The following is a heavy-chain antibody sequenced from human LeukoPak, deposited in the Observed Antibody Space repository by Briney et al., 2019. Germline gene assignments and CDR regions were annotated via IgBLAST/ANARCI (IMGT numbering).Heavy chain of an antibody. D-gene: IGHD4-17*01. J-gene: IGHJ4*02. CDR2: ISGSGGST. CDR3: ANYGDYEVSNY. V-gene: IGHV3-23*01. CDR1: GFTFSSYA. Sequence: QSGGSLRLSCAASGFTFSSYAMSWVRQAPGKGLEWVSAISGSGGSTYYADSVKGRFTISRDNSKNTLYLQMNSLRAEGTAVYYCANYGDYEVSNYWGQGTLVTVSS.